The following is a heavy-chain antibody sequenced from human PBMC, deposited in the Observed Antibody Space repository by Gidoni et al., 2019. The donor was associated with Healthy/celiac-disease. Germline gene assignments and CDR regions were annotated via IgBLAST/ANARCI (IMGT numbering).Heavy chain of an antibody. CDR1: GFTFSSYA. CDR2: ISYDGSNK. D-gene: IGHD5-12*01. Sequence: QVQLVESGGGVVQPGRSLRLSCAAPGFTFSSYAMHWVRQAPGKGLEWVAVISYDGSNKYYADSVKGRFTISRDNSKNTLYLQMNSLRAEDTAVYYCAREGGYDYFDYWGQGTLVTVSS. J-gene: IGHJ4*02. CDR3: AREGGYDYFDY. V-gene: IGHV3-30-3*01.